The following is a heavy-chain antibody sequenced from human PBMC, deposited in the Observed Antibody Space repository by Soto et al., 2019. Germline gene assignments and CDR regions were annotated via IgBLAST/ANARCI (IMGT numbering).Heavy chain of an antibody. J-gene: IGHJ3*01. V-gene: IGHV3-7*01. D-gene: IGHD6-19*01. CDR3: VRPLGWRDAFDF. Sequence: PGGSLRLSCAASGFTFNIYWMNWVRQAPGKGLEWVASIKHDGSENYYVDSVKGRFTISRDNAKNSLSLQMHSLRADDTAVYFCVRPLGWRDAFDFWGQGTMVTVSS. CDR1: GFTFNIYW. CDR2: IKHDGSEN.